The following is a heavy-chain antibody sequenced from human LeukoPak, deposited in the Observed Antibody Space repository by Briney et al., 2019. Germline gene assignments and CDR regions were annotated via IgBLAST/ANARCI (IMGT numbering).Heavy chain of an antibody. CDR2: IYYSGST. J-gene: IGHJ4*02. Sequence: SETLSLTCTVSGGSISSYYWSWIRQPPGKGLEWIGYIYYSGSTNYNPSLKSRVTISVDTSKNQFSLKLSSVTAADTAVYYCARGHIVVVPAASCCFDDWGQGTLVTVSS. CDR1: GGSISSYY. CDR3: ARGHIVVVPAASCCFDD. D-gene: IGHD2-2*01. V-gene: IGHV4-59*12.